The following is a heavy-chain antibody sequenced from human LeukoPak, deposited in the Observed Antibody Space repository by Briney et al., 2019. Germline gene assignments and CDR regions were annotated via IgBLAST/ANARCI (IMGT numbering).Heavy chain of an antibody. Sequence: SETLSLTCAVYGGSFSGYYWSWIRQPPGKGLEWIGEINHSGSTNYNPSLKSRVTISVDTSKNQFSLKLGSVTAADTAVYYCARDTYYDILTGYFFDYWGQGTLVTVSS. CDR2: INHSGST. J-gene: IGHJ4*02. D-gene: IGHD3-9*01. CDR1: GGSFSGYY. CDR3: ARDTYYDILTGYFFDY. V-gene: IGHV4-34*01.